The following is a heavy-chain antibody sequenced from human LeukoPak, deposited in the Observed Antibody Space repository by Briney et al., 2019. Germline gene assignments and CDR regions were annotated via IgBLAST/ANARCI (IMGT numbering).Heavy chain of an antibody. CDR2: ISAYNGYT. CDR3: ARATYYFGSGSVRPDY. CDR1: AYTFTSYG. J-gene: IGHJ4*02. V-gene: IGHV1-18*01. Sequence: ASVKVSCKASAYTFTSYGISWVRQAPGQGLEWMGGISAYNGYTNFAQNFQGRVTMTTDTSTSTGYMELRSLRSDDTAVYYCARATYYFGSGSVRPDYWGQGTLVTVSS. D-gene: IGHD3-10*01.